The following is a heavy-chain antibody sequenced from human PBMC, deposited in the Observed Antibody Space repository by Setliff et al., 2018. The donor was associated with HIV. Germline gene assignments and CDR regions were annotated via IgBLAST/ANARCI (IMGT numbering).Heavy chain of an antibody. CDR2: IIPMYGVT. D-gene: IGHD2-15*01. CDR1: GYTFTSYV. Sequence: SVKVSCKASGYTFTSYVISWVRQAPGQGPEWMGGIIPMYGVTNYAQKFRGRVTITTDESTSTAYMELSSLRSEDTAVYYCALPYCSGGNCWSSASLPPAGWFDPWGQGTLVTVSS. V-gene: IGHV1-69*05. J-gene: IGHJ5*02. CDR3: ALPYCSGGNCWSSASLPPAGWFDP.